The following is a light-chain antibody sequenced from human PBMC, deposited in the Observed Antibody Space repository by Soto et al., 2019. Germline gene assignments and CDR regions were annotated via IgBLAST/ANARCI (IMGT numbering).Light chain of an antibody. CDR1: SSDVGGYNY. CDR2: EVS. V-gene: IGLV2-14*01. J-gene: IGLJ1*01. CDR3: SSYTSSSTQV. Sequence: QSALTQPASVSGSPGQSITISCTGPSSDVGGYNYVSWYQQHPGKAPKLMIYEVSNRPSGVSNRFSGYKSGNTASLTISGLQAEDEADYYCSSYTSSSTQVFGTGTKLTVL.